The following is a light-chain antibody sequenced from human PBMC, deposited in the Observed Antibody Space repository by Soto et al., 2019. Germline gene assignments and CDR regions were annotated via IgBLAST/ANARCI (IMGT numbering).Light chain of an antibody. CDR2: GAS. J-gene: IGKJ3*01. CDR1: PSVRNSY. V-gene: IGKV3-20*01. CDR3: QQYGSSPLFT. Sequence: ESVLTQSPGTLSLSPGERATLSCRASPSVRNSYLAWYQQKPVQAPRLLIYGASSRATGIPVRFSGSGSGTDFTLTISRLEPEDVAVYYCQQYGSSPLFTFGPGTKVDI.